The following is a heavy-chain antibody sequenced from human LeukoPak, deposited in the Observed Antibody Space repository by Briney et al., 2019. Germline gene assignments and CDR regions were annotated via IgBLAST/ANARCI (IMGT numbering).Heavy chain of an antibody. CDR1: GYSISSGYY. CDR2: IYHSGST. Sequence: PSETLSLTCTVSGYSISSGYYWGWIRQPPGKGLEWIGSIYHSGSTYYNPSLKSRVTISVDTSKNQFSLKLSSVTAADTAVYYCARGNRDIAAAGTRVGAFDIWGQGTMVTVSS. CDR3: ARGNRDIAAAGTRVGAFDI. J-gene: IGHJ3*02. V-gene: IGHV4-38-2*02. D-gene: IGHD6-13*01.